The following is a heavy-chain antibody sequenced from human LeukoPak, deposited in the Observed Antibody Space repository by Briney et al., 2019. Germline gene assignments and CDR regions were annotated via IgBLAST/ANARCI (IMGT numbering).Heavy chain of an antibody. CDR1: GYAFITYY. CDR3: ARGAPPTYYDSRGYLDY. J-gene: IGHJ4*02. V-gene: IGHV1-46*01. CDR2: INPSGGGT. Sequence: ASVKVSCKASGYAFITYYIYWVRQAPGQGLECVGIINPSGGGTNYAQKFQDRVTVTTDMSTTTVYMELSSLTSEGTAVYYCARGAPPTYYDSRGYLDYWGQGTQVTVSS. D-gene: IGHD3-22*01.